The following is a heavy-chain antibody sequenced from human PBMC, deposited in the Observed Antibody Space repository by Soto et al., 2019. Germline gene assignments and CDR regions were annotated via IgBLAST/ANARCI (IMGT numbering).Heavy chain of an antibody. CDR2: ISSSSSTI. Sequence: GGSLRLSCAASGFTFSSYSMNWVRQAPGKGLEWVSYISSSSSTIYYADSVKGRFTISRDNVKNSLYLQMNSLRDEDTAVYYCARVNPTQYYDFWSGYYNYYGMDVWGQGTTVTVSS. CDR1: GFTFSSYS. CDR3: ARVNPTQYYDFWSGYYNYYGMDV. V-gene: IGHV3-48*02. J-gene: IGHJ6*02. D-gene: IGHD3-3*01.